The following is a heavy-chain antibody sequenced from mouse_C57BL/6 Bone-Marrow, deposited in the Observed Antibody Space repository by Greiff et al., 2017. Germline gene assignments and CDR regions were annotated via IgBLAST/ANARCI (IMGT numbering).Heavy chain of an antibody. J-gene: IGHJ2*01. Sequence: VKLMESGAELVKPGASVKLSCKASGYTFTEYTIHWVKQRSGQGLEWIGWFYPGSGSIKYNEKFKDNATLTADKSSSTGYMELSRLTSEDSAVYFCARHERSHYYFDYWGQGTTLTVSS. CDR2: FYPGSGSI. CDR3: ARHERSHYYFDY. V-gene: IGHV1-62-2*01. CDR1: GYTFTEYT.